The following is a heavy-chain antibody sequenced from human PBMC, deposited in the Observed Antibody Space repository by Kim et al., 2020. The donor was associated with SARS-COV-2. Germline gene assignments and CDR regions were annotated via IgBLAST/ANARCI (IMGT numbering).Heavy chain of an antibody. J-gene: IGHJ3*02. V-gene: IGHV1-24*01. Sequence: FQGRVTMTEDTSTDTAYMELSSLRSEDTAVYYCATESRRIHIVGPGDFDIWGQGTMVTVSS. D-gene: IGHD2-21*01. CDR3: ATESRRIHIVGPGDFDI.